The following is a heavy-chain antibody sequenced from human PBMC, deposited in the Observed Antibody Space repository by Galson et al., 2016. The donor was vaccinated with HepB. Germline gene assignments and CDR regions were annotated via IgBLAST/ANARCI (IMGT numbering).Heavy chain of an antibody. CDR2: ISYDEGST. CDR3: ARGGEGAWFGELFSWFDP. Sequence: SLRLSCAASGFTFNISVMHWVRQAPGKGLEWVAVISYDEGSTYYAASVKGRFTISRDNSKNTLYLEMNSLRDEDTAVYYCARGGEGAWFGELFSWFDPWGQGTLVTVAS. D-gene: IGHD3-10*01. J-gene: IGHJ5*02. CDR1: GFTFNISV. V-gene: IGHV3-30-3*01.